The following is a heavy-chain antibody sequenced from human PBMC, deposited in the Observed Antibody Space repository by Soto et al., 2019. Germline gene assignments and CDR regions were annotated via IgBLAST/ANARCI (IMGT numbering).Heavy chain of an antibody. Sequence: GSLRLSCAASGFTFSKVWVSWVRQAPGKGLEWVGRIKTKTDGGTTDYGAPVNGRFTISRDDSKNALYLQMDSLKTEGTAVYYCTTVDDFWSGYYNYYYYDMDVWGQGTTVTVSS. CDR1: GFTFSKVW. J-gene: IGHJ6*02. CDR3: TTVDDFWSGYYNYYYYDMDV. V-gene: IGHV3-15*01. D-gene: IGHD3-3*01. CDR2: IKTKTDGGTT.